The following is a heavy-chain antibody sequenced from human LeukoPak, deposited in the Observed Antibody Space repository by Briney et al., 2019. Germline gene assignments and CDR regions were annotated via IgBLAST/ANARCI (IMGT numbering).Heavy chain of an antibody. V-gene: IGHV3-48*03. J-gene: IGHJ3*02. CDR2: ISSSGSTI. CDR1: GFTFSSYE. CDR3: ARERQGRDILTGYDAFDI. Sequence: GGSLRLSCAASGFTFSSYEMNWVRQAPGKGLEWVSYISSSGSTICYADSVKGRFTISRDNAKNSLYLQMNSLRAEDTAVYYCARERQGRDILTGYDAFDIWGQGTMVTVSS. D-gene: IGHD3-9*01.